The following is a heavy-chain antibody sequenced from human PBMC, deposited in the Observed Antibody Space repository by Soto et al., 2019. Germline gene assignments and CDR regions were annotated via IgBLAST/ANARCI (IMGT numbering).Heavy chain of an antibody. CDR1: GGTFSSYA. CDR3: ATLDLPGIAAAGNPYYYGMDV. V-gene: IGHV1-69*13. Sequence: ASVKVSCKASGGTFSSYAISWVRQAPGQGLEWMGGIIPIFGTANYAQKFQGRVTITADESTSTAYMELSSLRSEDTAVYYCATLDLPGIAAAGNPYYYGMDVWGQGTTVTVSS. D-gene: IGHD6-13*01. J-gene: IGHJ6*02. CDR2: IIPIFGTA.